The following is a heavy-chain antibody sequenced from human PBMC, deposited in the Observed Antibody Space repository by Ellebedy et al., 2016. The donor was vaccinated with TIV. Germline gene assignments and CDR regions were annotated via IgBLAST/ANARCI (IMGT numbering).Heavy chain of an antibody. V-gene: IGHV3-7*03. CDR2: INQDGSRI. Sequence: GESLKISCAASGFTFNSYWMSWVRQAPGKGLEWVANINQDGSRIYYVDSVKGRFSISRDNAKNSVFLRMNTLRLEDTAVYHCARDGAYGDYSPGYYGMDVWGQGTTVTVSS. CDR1: GFTFNSYW. CDR3: ARDGAYGDYSPGYYGMDV. J-gene: IGHJ6*02. D-gene: IGHD3-22*01.